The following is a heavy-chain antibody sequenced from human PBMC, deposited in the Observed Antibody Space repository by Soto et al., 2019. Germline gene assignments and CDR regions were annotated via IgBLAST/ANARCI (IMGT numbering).Heavy chain of an antibody. CDR3: ARVVEMATTIDY. CDR1: GGSISSYY. D-gene: IGHD1-1*01. J-gene: IGHJ4*02. CDR2: IYYSGST. Sequence: KASETLSLTCTVSGGSISSYYWSWIRQPPGKGLEWIGYIYYSGSTNYNPSLKSRVTISVDTSKNQFSLKLSSVTAADTAVYYCARVVEMATTIDYWGQGTLVTVSS. V-gene: IGHV4-59*01.